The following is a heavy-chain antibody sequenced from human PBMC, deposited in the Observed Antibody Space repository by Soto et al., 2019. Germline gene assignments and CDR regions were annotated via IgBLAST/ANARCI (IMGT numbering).Heavy chain of an antibody. CDR2: ITPIFGTA. CDR1: GGTFSSYA. Sequence: SVKVSCKASGGTFSSYAISWVRQAPVQGLEWMGGITPIFGTANSAHNFQGRVTITADESTSTPSMELSSLRSEDTAVYYCASCGITGTTFLHYWFDPGGQGTMVTVSS. J-gene: IGHJ5*02. CDR3: ASCGITGTTFLHYWFDP. V-gene: IGHV1-69*13. D-gene: IGHD1-7*01.